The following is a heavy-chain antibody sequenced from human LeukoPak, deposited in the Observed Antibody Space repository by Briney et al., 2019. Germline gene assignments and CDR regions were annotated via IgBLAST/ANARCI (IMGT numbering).Heavy chain of an antibody. CDR1: GFTFSSYA. CDR2: VSGSGGST. V-gene: IGHV3-23*01. Sequence: GGSLRLSCAASGFTFSSYAMSWVRQAPGKGLEWVSAVSGSGGSTYYADSVKGRFTISRDNAKNSLYLQMNSLRAEDTAVYYCARDSKGYYYDSSGYYPAAFDIWGQGTMVTVSS. J-gene: IGHJ3*02. D-gene: IGHD3-22*01. CDR3: ARDSKGYYYDSSGYYPAAFDI.